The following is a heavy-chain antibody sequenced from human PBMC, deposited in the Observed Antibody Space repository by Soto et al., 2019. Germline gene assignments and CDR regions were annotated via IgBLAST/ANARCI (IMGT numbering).Heavy chain of an antibody. CDR3: ATDLYQLLWFYSYGMDV. D-gene: IGHD2-2*01. CDR2: MSYDGSNK. Sequence: QVQLVESGGGVVQPGRSLRLSCAASGFTFSSYGMHGVRQAPGKGLEWVAVMSYDGSNKYYADSVKGRFTISRDNSKNPLYMQMNSLRPQDTAVYYCATDLYQLLWFYSYGMDVWGQGTTVTVSS. J-gene: IGHJ6*02. V-gene: IGHV3-30*03. CDR1: GFTFSSYG.